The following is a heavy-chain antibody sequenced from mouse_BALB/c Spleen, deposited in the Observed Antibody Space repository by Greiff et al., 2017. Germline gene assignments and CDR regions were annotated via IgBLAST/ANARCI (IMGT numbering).Heavy chain of an antibody. Sequence: VQLKESGPELVKPGASVKMSCKASGYTFTSYVMHWVKQKPGQGLEWIGSINPYNDGTKYNEKFKGKATLTSDKSSSTAYMELSSLTSEDSAVYYGARADLRWKGGFAYWGQGTLVTVSA. CDR2: INPYNDGT. J-gene: IGHJ3*01. CDR3: ARADLRWKGGFAY. V-gene: IGHV1-14*01. D-gene: IGHD2-1*01. CDR1: GYTFTSYV.